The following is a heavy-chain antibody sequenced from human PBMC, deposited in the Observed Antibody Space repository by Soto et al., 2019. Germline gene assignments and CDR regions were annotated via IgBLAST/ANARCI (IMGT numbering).Heavy chain of an antibody. J-gene: IGHJ4*02. V-gene: IGHV4-38-2*02. CDR3: AREKVGTTFFDN. CDR2: IYPSVSS. D-gene: IGHD1-1*01. Sequence: SLTCSVSGFAISRGYYWSWVRQPPGKGLEWIGSIYPSVSSYHNPSLATRLRLSIDTSKNQFTLNLTSVTAADTALYFCAREKVGTTFFDNWGQGIQVTV. CDR1: GFAISRGYY.